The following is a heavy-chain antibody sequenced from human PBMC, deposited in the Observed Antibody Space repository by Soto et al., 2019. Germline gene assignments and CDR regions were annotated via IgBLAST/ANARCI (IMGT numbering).Heavy chain of an antibody. V-gene: IGHV3-48*01. CDR2: ISKSGNTI. CDR3: ARYGSGSNLRDPFDY. D-gene: IGHD3-10*01. J-gene: IGHJ4*02. CDR1: GVTFSGHS. Sequence: PGGSLRLSCAASGVTFSGHSMIWVRQAPGKGLEWVSYISKSGNTIYYADSVKGRFTISRDNAKNSLFLQMNSLRADDTAVYYCARYGSGSNLRDPFDYWGQGTRVTVSS.